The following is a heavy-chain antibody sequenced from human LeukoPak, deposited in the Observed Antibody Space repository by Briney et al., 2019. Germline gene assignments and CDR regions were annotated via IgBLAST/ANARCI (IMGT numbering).Heavy chain of an antibody. V-gene: IGHV1-24*01. Sequence: ASVKVSCKVSGYTLTELSMHWVRQAPGKGLEWMGGFDPEDGETIYAQKFQGRVTMTEDTSTDTAYMELSSLRPEDTAVYYCATPSSGYYLADAFDIWGRGTMVTVSS. CDR1: GYTLTELS. D-gene: IGHD3-22*01. CDR2: FDPEDGET. J-gene: IGHJ3*02. CDR3: ATPSSGYYLADAFDI.